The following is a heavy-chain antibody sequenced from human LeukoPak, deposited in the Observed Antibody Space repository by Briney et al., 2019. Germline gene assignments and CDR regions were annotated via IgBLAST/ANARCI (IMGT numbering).Heavy chain of an antibody. J-gene: IGHJ4*02. V-gene: IGHV3-49*04. CDR2: IRSKAFGATT. CDR3: TRARGGYTSGIDY. Sequence: GGSLRLSCIGSGFNFGDYAMTWVRQAPGKGLEWVGFIRSKAFGATTESVASVKGRFSISRDDSKTIAYLQMNSLKAEDTAIYYCTRARGGYTSGIDYWGQGTLDTVSS. CDR1: GFNFGDYA. D-gene: IGHD6-19*01.